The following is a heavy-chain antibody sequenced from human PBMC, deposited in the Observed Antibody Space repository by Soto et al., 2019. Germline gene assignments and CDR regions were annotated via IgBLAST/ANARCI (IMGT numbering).Heavy chain of an antibody. V-gene: IGHV3-33*01. CDR1: GFTFSSYG. D-gene: IGHD4-17*01. CDR3: ARDQIRYGDKESFDY. CDR2: IWYDGSNK. J-gene: IGHJ4*02. Sequence: GGSLRLSCAASGFTFSSYGMHWVRQAPGKGLEWVAVIWYDGSNKYYADSVKGRFTISRDNSKNTLYLQMNSLRAEDTAVYYCARDQIRYGDKESFDYWGQGTLVTVSS.